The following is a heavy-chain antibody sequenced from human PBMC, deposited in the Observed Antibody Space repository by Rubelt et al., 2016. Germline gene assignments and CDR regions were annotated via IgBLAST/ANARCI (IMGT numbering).Heavy chain of an antibody. V-gene: IGHV1-2*02. CDR1: GYTFTGYY. CDR3: ARDLIVGATY. J-gene: IGHJ4*02. D-gene: IGHD1-26*01. Sequence: QVQLVQSGAEVKKPGSSVKVSCKASGYTFTGYYMHWVRQAPGQGLEWMEWINPNSGCTDHAQKFQGRVTMTRDTSISTAYMELSRLRSDDTAVYYCARDLIVGATYWGQGTLVTVSS. CDR2: INPNSGCT.